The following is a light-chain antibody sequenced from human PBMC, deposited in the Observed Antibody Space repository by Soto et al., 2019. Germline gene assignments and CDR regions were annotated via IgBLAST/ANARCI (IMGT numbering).Light chain of an antibody. J-gene: IGKJ5*01. CDR2: AAS. V-gene: IGKV3-20*01. CDR1: QSFSGTY. Sequence: EIVLTQSPGTLSLSPGERATLSCRASQSFSGTYLAWYQQKPGQAPRLLIYAASTRATGIPDRFSGSGSGTDFTLTISRLEPEEFAVYYCQQYGSSPLITFGQGTRLEIK. CDR3: QQYGSSPLIT.